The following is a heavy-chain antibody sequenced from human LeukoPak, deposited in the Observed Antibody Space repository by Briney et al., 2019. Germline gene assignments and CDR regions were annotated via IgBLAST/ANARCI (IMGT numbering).Heavy chain of an antibody. D-gene: IGHD2-15*01. CDR3: ARGPLADYYFDY. J-gene: IGHJ4*02. CDR1: GFTFSSYA. V-gene: IGHV3-30*10. Sequence: GGSLRLSCAASGFTFSSYAMHWVRQAPGMGLEWVAVISSDGGNKFYTDSVKGRFTISRDNSKDTLYLQMNSLRAEDTAVYYCARGPLADYYFDYWGQGTLVTVSS. CDR2: ISSDGGNK.